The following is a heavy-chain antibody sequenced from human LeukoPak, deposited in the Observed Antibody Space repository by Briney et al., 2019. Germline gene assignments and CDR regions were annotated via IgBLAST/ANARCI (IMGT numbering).Heavy chain of an antibody. CDR1: GGSISSYY. J-gene: IGHJ3*02. Sequence: SETLSLTCTVSGGSISSYYWSWIRQPPGKGLEWMGYIYYSGSTNYNPSLKSRVTISVDTSKNQFSMKLSSVTAADTAVYYCARERYSSGYDAFDIWGQGTMVAVSS. V-gene: IGHV4-59*01. D-gene: IGHD6-19*01. CDR2: IYYSGST. CDR3: ARERYSSGYDAFDI.